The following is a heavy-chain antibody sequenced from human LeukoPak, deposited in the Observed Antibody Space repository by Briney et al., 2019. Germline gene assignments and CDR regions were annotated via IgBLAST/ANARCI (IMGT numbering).Heavy chain of an antibody. CDR2: IYYSGST. V-gene: IGHV4-31*03. J-gene: IGHJ4*02. Sequence: SETLSLTCTVSGGSISSGGNYWSWIRQHPGKGLEWIGYIYYSGSTYYNPSLKSRVTISVDTSKNQFSLKLSSVTAADTAVYYCARGQSSGWSEDYWGQGTLVTVSS. CDR3: ARGQSSGWSEDY. D-gene: IGHD6-19*01. CDR1: GGSISSGGNY.